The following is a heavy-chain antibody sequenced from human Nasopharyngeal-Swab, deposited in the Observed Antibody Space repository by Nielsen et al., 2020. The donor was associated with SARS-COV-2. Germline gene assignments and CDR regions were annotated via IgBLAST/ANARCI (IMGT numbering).Heavy chain of an antibody. CDR3: AKEVGLLWFGELTYYYYGMDV. CDR1: GFTFSSYA. D-gene: IGHD3-10*01. V-gene: IGHV3-23*01. Sequence: GGSLRLSCAASGFTFSSYAMSWVRQAPGKGLEWVSAISGSGGSTYYADSVKGRFTISRDNSKNTLCLQMNSLRAEDTAVYYCAKEVGLLWFGELTYYYYGMDVWGQGTTVTVSS. J-gene: IGHJ6*02. CDR2: ISGSGGST.